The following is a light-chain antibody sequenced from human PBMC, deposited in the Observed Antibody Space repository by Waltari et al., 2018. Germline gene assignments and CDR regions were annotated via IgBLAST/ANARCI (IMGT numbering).Light chain of an antibody. Sequence: QLVLTQSPSASASLGASVKPTCTLSSGHSSNVIPSHQQQPEKGPRYLMKVNSDGSHSKGDEIPDRFSGSSSGAGRYLTISSVQSEDEADYYCQTGGHGTWVFGGGTKLTVL. J-gene: IGLJ3*02. V-gene: IGLV4-69*01. CDR3: QTGGHGTWV. CDR2: VNSDGSH. CDR1: SGHSSNV.